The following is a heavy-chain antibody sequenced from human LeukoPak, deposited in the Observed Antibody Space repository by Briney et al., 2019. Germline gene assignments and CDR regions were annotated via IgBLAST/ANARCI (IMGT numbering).Heavy chain of an antibody. J-gene: IGHJ4*02. V-gene: IGHV4-34*01. Sequence: SETLSLTCAVYGGSFSGYYWSWIRQPPGKGLEWIGEINHSGSTNYNPSLKSRVTISVDTSKNQFSLKLSSVTAADTAVYYCARLTPTRVLDYWGQGTLVTVSP. CDR3: ARLTPTRVLDY. CDR2: INHSGST. CDR1: GGSFSGYY. D-gene: IGHD5-24*01.